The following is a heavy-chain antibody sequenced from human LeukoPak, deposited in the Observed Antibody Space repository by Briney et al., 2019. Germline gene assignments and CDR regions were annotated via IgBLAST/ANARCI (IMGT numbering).Heavy chain of an antibody. V-gene: IGHV3-23*01. Sequence: PGGSLRLSCAASGFTFSNYAMSWVRQAPGKGLEWVSGASGSGGTTYYADSVKGRFTVSRDNSKNTLFLQMNSLRAEDTAVYYCATGLSENLRWYFGYWGQGTLVTVSS. CDR3: ATGLSENLRWYFGY. D-gene: IGHD4-23*01. J-gene: IGHJ4*02. CDR1: GFTFSNYA. CDR2: ASGSGGTT.